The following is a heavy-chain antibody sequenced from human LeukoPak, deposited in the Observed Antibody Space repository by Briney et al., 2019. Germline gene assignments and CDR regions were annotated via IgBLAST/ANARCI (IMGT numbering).Heavy chain of an antibody. CDR3: ARVVVVAATRPGGYYYYYGMDV. CDR1: GYTFTGYY. V-gene: IGHV1-2*02. D-gene: IGHD2-15*01. J-gene: IGHJ6*02. Sequence: ASVKVSCKASGYTFTGYYMHWVRQAPGQGLEWMGWINPNSGGTNYAQKFQGRVTMTRDTPISTAYMELSRLRSDDTAVYYCARVVVVAATRPGGYYYYYGMDVWGQGTTVTVSS. CDR2: INPNSGGT.